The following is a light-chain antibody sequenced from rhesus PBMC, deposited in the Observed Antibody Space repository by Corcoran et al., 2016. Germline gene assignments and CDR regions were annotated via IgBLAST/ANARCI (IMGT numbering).Light chain of an antibody. CDR2: DAS. Sequence: EIVMTQSPATLSLSPGERATLSCRASQSVSSYLAWYQQKPGQAPRLLLYDASSRATGIPDRFSGSGSGTDVTLTISSLEPEDFAVYYCQETSNLWTFGQGTKVEIK. V-gene: IGKV3-31*02. CDR3: QETSNLWT. J-gene: IGKJ1*01. CDR1: QSVSSY.